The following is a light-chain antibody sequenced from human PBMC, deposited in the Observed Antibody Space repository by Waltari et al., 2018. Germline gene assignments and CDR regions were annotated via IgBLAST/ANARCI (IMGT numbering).Light chain of an antibody. J-gene: IGKJ2*01. V-gene: IGKV6-21*01. Sequence: EIVLTQSPDFQSVTPKEKVTITCRASQSIGNKLHWYQQKPDQSPRLLIRYASQSVSGGPSRFSGSGSGTDFTLTINSLEAEDAATYYCHQSSSSPYTFGQGTKLEIK. CDR3: HQSSSSPYT. CDR2: YAS. CDR1: QSIGNK.